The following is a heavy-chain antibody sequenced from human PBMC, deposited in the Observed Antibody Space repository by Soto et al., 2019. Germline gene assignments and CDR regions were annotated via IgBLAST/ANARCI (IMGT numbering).Heavy chain of an antibody. D-gene: IGHD6-13*01. V-gene: IGHV1-69*06. J-gene: IGHJ5*02. CDR1: GGTFSSYA. CDR3: ARGIAAAAPYPVNWFDP. Sequence: SVKVSCKASGGTFSSYAISWVRQAPGQGLEWMGGIIPIFGTANYAQKFQGRVTITADKSTSTAYMELSSLRSEDTAVYYCARGIAAAAPYPVNWFDPWGQGTLVTVSS. CDR2: IIPIFGTA.